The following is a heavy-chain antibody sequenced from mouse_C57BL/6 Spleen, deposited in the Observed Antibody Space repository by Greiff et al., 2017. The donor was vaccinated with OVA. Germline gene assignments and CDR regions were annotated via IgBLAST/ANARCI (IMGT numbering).Heavy chain of an antibody. J-gene: IGHJ4*01. CDR1: GYTFTSYW. CDR2: IDPSDSYT. Sequence: QVQLQQPGAELVRPGTSVKLSCKASGYTFTSYWMHWVKQRPGQGLEWIGVIDPSDSYTNYNQKFKGKATLTVDTSSSTAYMQLSSLTSEDSAVYYRARKDGYYEDYAMDYWGQGTSVTVSS. CDR3: ARKDGYYEDYAMDY. D-gene: IGHD2-3*01. V-gene: IGHV1-59*01.